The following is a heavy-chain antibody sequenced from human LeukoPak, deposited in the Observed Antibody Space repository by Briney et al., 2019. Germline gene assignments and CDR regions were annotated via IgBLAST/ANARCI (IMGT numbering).Heavy chain of an antibody. Sequence: SETLSLTCTVSGGSISSGGYYWSWIRQHPGKGLEWIGYIYYSGSTYYNPSLKSRVTISVATSKNQFSLKLSSVTAADTAVYYCAREGGPYRPLDYSGQGTLVTVSS. J-gene: IGHJ4*02. CDR3: AREGGPYRPLDY. V-gene: IGHV4-31*03. CDR1: GGSISSGGYY. CDR2: IYYSGST.